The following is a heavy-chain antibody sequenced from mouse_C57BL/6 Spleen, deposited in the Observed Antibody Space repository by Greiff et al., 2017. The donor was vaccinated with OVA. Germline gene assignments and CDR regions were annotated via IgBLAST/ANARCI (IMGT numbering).Heavy chain of an antibody. Sequence: DVKLVESGGGLVKPGGSLKLSCAASGFTFSDYGMHWVRQAPEKGLEWVAYISSGSSTIYYADTVKGRFTISRDKAKNTLFLQMTSLRSEDTAMYYCARPHYDLFDYWGQGTTLTVSS. CDR3: ARPHYDLFDY. CDR1: GFTFSDYG. CDR2: ISSGSSTI. V-gene: IGHV5-17*01. J-gene: IGHJ2*01. D-gene: IGHD2-4*01.